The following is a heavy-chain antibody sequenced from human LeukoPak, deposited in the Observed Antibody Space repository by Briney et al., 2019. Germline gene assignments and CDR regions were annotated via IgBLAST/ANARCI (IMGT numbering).Heavy chain of an antibody. CDR3: ARDPEPSPNLAAAGPQEDY. D-gene: IGHD6-13*01. CDR1: GFTFSSHA. CDR2: ISISSSSV. J-gene: IGHJ4*02. V-gene: IGHV3-48*01. Sequence: PGGSLRLSCAASGFTFSSHAMNWVRQAPGKGLEWVSYISISSSSVYYADSVKGRFTISRDNSKNTLYLQMNSLRAEDTAVYYCARDPEPSPNLAAAGPQEDYWGQGTLVTVSS.